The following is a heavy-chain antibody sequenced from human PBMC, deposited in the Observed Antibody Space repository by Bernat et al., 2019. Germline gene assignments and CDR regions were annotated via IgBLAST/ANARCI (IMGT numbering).Heavy chain of an antibody. V-gene: IGHV1-18*04. CDR2: INPYNGNT. D-gene: IGHD4-17*01. J-gene: IGHJ4*02. CDR3: ARGIYGDYGMVYFDY. CDR1: GYTFTGYY. Sequence: QVQLVQSGAEVKKPGASAKVSCKASGYTFTGYYMHWVRQAPGQGLEWMGWINPYNGNTNYAQKLQGRVTMTTDTSTSTAYMELRSLRSDDTAVYYCARGIYGDYGMVYFDYWGQGTLVTVSS.